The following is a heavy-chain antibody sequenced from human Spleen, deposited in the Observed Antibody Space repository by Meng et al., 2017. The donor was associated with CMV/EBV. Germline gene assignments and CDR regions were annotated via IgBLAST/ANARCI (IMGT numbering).Heavy chain of an antibody. V-gene: IGHV3-21*01. CDR1: GFTFSSYS. D-gene: IGHD3-22*01. J-gene: IGHJ4*02. Sequence: GESLKISCAASGFTFSSYSMNWVRQAPGKGLEWVSSISGSTIYYADSVKGRFTISRDNAKNSLYLQMNSLRAEDTAVYYCARESHTYYYDSSGYYSENYFDYWGQGTLVTVSS. CDR3: ARESHTYYYDSSGYYSENYFDY. CDR2: ISGSTI.